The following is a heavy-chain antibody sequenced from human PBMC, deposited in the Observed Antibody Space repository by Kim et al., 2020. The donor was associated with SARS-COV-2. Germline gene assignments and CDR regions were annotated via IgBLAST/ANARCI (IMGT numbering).Heavy chain of an antibody. Sequence: ASVKVSCKASGYTFTSYDINWVRQATGQGLEWMGWMNPNSGNTGYAQKFQGRVTMTRNTSISTAYMELSSLRSEDTAVYYCARALYSSSWDYYYYYMDVWGKGTTVTVSS. J-gene: IGHJ6*03. V-gene: IGHV1-8*01. D-gene: IGHD6-13*01. CDR1: GYTFTSYD. CDR2: MNPNSGNT. CDR3: ARALYSSSWDYYYYYMDV.